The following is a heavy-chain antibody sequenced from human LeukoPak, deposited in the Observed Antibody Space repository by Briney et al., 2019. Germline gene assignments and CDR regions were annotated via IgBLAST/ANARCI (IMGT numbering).Heavy chain of an antibody. CDR2: INAGNGNT. CDR1: AYTFTIYT. D-gene: IGHD6-13*01. V-gene: IGHV1-3*01. CDR3: ARTTRSWYEDNDAFDI. Sequence: ASVKVSCKASAYTFTIYTIHWVRQAPGQRLEWMGWINAGNGNTRYSQNFQGRVTITRDTSATTAYMERSSLRSEDTAVYYCARTTRSWYEDNDAFDIWGQGTTVTVSS. J-gene: IGHJ3*02.